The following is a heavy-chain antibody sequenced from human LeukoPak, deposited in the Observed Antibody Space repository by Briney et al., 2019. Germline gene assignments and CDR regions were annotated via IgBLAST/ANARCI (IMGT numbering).Heavy chain of an antibody. CDR3: TTAGRVVVAATSSTSVDY. Sequence: GGSLRLSCAASGFTFSNAWMSWVRRAPGKGLEWVGRIKSKTDGGTTDYAAPVKGRFTISRDDSKNTLYLQMNSLKTEDTAVYYCTTAGRVVVAATSSTSVDYWGQGTLVTVSS. J-gene: IGHJ4*02. D-gene: IGHD2-15*01. CDR1: GFTFSNAW. V-gene: IGHV3-15*01. CDR2: IKSKTDGGTT.